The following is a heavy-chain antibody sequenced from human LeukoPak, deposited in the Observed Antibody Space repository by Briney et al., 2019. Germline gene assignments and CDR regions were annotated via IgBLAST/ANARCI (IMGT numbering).Heavy chain of an antibody. D-gene: IGHD2-2*01. CDR2: IYTSGST. J-gene: IGHJ5*02. CDR3: ARHSPHCSSTSCQGENWFDP. Sequence: SETLSLTCTVSGGSISSYYWSWIRQPPGKGLEWIGYIYTSGSTNYNPSLKSRVTISVDTSKNQFSLKLSSVTPAHTAVYYRARHSPHCSSTSCQGENWFDPWGQGTLVTVSS. V-gene: IGHV4-4*09. CDR1: GGSISSYY.